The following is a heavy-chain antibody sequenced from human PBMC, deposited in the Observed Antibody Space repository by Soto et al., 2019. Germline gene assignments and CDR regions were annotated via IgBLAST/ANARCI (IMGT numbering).Heavy chain of an antibody. V-gene: IGHV1-18*01. J-gene: IGHJ4*02. D-gene: IGHD3-10*01. CDR2: ISAYNGNT. CDR3: ARSGAPAGY. Sequence: QVQLVQSGAEVKKPGASVKVSCKASGYTFTSYAISWVRQAPGQGLEWMGWISAYNGNTNYAQKLQGRVTMTPDPSTTTAYMALRSRRSDDTAVYYCARSGAPAGYWGQGAVVSGSS. CDR1: GYTFTSYA.